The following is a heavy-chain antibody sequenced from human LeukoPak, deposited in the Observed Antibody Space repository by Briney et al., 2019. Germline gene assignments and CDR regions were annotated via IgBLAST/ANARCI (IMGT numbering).Heavy chain of an antibody. CDR3: ARDLNFDY. V-gene: IGHV1-8*02. CDR2: MNPNSGNT. Sequence: ASVKVSCKASGYTFTGYYMHWVRQAPGQGLEWMGWMNPNSGNTGYAQKFQGRVTMTRNTSISTAYMELSSLRSEDTAVYYCARDLNFDYWGQGTLVTVSS. CDR1: GYTFTGYY. J-gene: IGHJ4*02.